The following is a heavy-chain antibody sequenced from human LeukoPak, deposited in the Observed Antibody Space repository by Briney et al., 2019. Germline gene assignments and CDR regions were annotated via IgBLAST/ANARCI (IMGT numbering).Heavy chain of an antibody. CDR3: ARGGRDYGDY. V-gene: IGHV1-2*02. J-gene: IGHJ4*02. Sequence: ASVKVSCKASGYTFTDYYVHWVRQVPGQGLECMGWINPKSGGTSYAQKFQGRVTMTRDTSISTAYMELGRLRSDDTAVYYCARGGRDYGDYWGQGTLVTVSS. CDR2: INPKSGGT. CDR1: GYTFTDYY.